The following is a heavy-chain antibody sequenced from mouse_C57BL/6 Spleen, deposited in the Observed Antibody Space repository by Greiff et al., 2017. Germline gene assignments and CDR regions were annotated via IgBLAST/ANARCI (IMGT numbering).Heavy chain of an antibody. CDR1: GYTFTSYW. D-gene: IGHD1-1*01. CDR2: IDPSDSET. Sequence: QVQLQQPGAELVRPGSSVKLSCKASGYTFTSYWMHWVKQRPIQGLEWIGNIDPSDSETHYNQKFKDKVTLTVDKSSSTAYMQLSSLTSEDSAVYYCARLRGSSYYYAMDYWGQGTSVTVSS. J-gene: IGHJ4*01. CDR3: ARLRGSSYYYAMDY. V-gene: IGHV1-52*01.